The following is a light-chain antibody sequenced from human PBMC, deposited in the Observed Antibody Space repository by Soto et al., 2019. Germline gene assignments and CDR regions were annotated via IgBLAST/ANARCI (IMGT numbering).Light chain of an antibody. Sequence: AIQMTQSPSSLSASVGDRVTITCRASQGIRNDLGWYQQRPGKAPKLLIYAASSLHSGVQSRFSGSGSGTDFSLTISSLQPEDFATYFCLHDYSYPWTFGQGTNGDIK. V-gene: IGKV1-6*01. CDR2: AAS. CDR3: LHDYSYPWT. CDR1: QGIRND. J-gene: IGKJ1*01.